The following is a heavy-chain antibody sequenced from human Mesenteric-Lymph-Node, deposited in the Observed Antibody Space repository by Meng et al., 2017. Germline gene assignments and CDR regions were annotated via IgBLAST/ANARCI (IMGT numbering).Heavy chain of an antibody. CDR2: INPNSGGT. CDR1: GYTFTSYY. D-gene: IGHD3-10*01. CDR3: ARVLVRGVTHAFDI. Sequence: ASVKVSCKASGYTFTSYYMHWVRQAPGQGLEWMGWINPNSGGTNYAQKFQGRVTMTRDTSISTAYMELSRLRSDDTAVYYCARVLVRGVTHAFDIWGQGTMVTVSS. V-gene: IGHV1-2*02. J-gene: IGHJ3*02.